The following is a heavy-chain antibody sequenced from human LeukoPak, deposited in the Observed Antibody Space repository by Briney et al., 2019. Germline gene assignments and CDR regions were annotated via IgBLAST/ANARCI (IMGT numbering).Heavy chain of an antibody. CDR3: ARDSTYYDILTGYPGDY. CDR2: INAGNGNT. V-gene: IGHV1-3*01. CDR1: GYTFTSYA. D-gene: IGHD3-9*01. J-gene: IGHJ4*02. Sequence: GASVKVSCKASGYTFTSYAMHWVRQAPGQRLEWMGWINAGNGNTKYSQKFQGRVTITRDTSASTAYMELSSLRSEDTAVYYCARDSTYYDILTGYPGDYRGQGTLVTVSS.